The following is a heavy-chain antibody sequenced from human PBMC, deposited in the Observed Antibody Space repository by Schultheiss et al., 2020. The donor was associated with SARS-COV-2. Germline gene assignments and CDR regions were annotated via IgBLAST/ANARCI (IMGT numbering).Heavy chain of an antibody. J-gene: IGHJ4*02. CDR3: ARTVSSGWSNYFDY. V-gene: IGHV4-31*03. D-gene: IGHD6-19*01. CDR2: IYYSGST. CDR1: GGSISSAAYY. Sequence: SETLSLTCTVSGGSISSAAYYWGWIRQHPGKGLEWIGYIYYSGSTYYNPSLKSRVTISVDTSKNQFSLKLSSVTAADTAVYYCARTVSSGWSNYFDYWGQGTLVTVSS.